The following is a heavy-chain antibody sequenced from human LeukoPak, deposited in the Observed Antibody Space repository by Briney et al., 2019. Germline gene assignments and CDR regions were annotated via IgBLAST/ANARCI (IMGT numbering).Heavy chain of an antibody. J-gene: IGHJ4*02. D-gene: IGHD3-9*01. CDR2: TCYKSKWSN. V-gene: IGHV6-1*01. CDR3: ARGGKDYDLLTGSYSAFDY. CDR1: GDSVSSNSVA. Sequence: SQTLSLTCAISGDSVSSNSVAWNWVRQSPSRGLEWLGRTCYKSKWSNDYALSVKSRITINPGTSKNQFSLKLSSVTAADTAVYYCARGGKDYDLLTGSYSAFDYWGQGTLVTVSS.